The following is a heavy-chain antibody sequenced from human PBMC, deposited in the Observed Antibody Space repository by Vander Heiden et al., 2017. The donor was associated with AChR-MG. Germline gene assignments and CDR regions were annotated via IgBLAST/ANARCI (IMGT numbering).Heavy chain of an antibody. D-gene: IGHD6-13*01. J-gene: IGHJ4*02. CDR1: GGSFSGYY. Sequence: QVQLQQWGAGLLKPSETLSLTCAVYGGSFSGYYWSWIRQPPGKGLEWIGEINHSGSTNYNPSLKSRVTISVDTSKNQFSLKLSSVTAADTAVYYCARGRLSSSSWFDYWGQGTLVTVSS. CDR3: ARGRLSSSSWFDY. V-gene: IGHV4-34*01. CDR2: INHSGST.